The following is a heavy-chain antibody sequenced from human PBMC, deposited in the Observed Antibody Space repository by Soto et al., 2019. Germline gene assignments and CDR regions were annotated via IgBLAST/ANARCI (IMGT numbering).Heavy chain of an antibody. V-gene: IGHV3-23*01. CDR3: AKAGLERLSFDY. CDR2: ISGSGGST. CDR1: GFTFSSYA. J-gene: IGHJ4*02. Sequence: GGSLRLTCAASGFTFSSYAMSWVRQAPGKGLEWVSAISGSGGSTYYADSVKGRFTISRDNSKNTLYLQMNSLRAEDTAVYYCAKAGLERLSFDYWGQGTLVTVSS. D-gene: IGHD1-1*01.